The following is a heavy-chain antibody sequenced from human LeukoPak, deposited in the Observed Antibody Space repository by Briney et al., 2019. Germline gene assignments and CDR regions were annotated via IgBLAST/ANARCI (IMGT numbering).Heavy chain of an antibody. D-gene: IGHD6-19*01. J-gene: IGHJ6*02. V-gene: IGHV3-30-3*01. CDR3: ARAVRYSSGWYTYYYYGMDV. Sequence: GGSLRLSCAASGFTFSSYAMHWVRQAPGKGLEWVAVISYDGSNKYYADSVKGRFTISRDNSKNTLYPQMNSLRAEDTAVYYCARAVRYSSGWYTYYYYGMDVWGQGTTVTVSS. CDR1: GFTFSSYA. CDR2: ISYDGSNK.